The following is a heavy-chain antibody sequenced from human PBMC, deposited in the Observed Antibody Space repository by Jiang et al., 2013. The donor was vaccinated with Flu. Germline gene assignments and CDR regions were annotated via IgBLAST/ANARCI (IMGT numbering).Heavy chain of an antibody. CDR2: IYWNDDK. CDR1: VFHSTVNKVG. J-gene: IGHJ4*02. V-gene: IGHV2-5*01. Sequence: KPTQTLTLTCHLLWVFHSTVNKVGVGWIRQPPGKALEWLALIYWNDDKRYSPSLKSRLTITKDTSKNQVVLTMTDVDPVDTATYYCALLAPFSGSPNEDFDYWGQGTLVTVSS. CDR3: ALLAPFSGSPNEDFDY. D-gene: IGHD1-26*01.